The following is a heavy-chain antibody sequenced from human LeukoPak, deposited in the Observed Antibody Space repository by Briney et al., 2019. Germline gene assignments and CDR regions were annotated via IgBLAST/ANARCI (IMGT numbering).Heavy chain of an antibody. CDR2: INPNSGGT. J-gene: IGHJ4*02. CDR1: GYTFTGYY. D-gene: IGHD2-21*02. V-gene: IGHV1-2*02. CDR3: ARAEAYCGGDCYSGSDY. Sequence: GASVKVSCKAYGYTFTGYYIHWVRQDPGQGLEWMGGINPNSGGTNYAQNFQGRVTMTRDTSISAAYMELSRLRSDDTAVYYCARAEAYCGGDCYSGSDYWGQGTLVTVSS.